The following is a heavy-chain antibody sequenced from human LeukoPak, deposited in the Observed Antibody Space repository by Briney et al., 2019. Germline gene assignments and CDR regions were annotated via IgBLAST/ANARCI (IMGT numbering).Heavy chain of an antibody. J-gene: IGHJ3*02. CDR3: ARETSRGSSRAFDI. D-gene: IGHD3-10*01. CDR2: ISSSSGFT. V-gene: IGHV3-11*06. CDR1: GFTFSDYY. Sequence: RAGGSLRLSCAASGFTFSDYYMTWIRRAPGKGLEWVSYISSSSGFTKYADSVKGRFTISRDNAKNSLYLQMNSLRAEDTAVYYCARETSRGSSRAFDIWGQGTMVTVSS.